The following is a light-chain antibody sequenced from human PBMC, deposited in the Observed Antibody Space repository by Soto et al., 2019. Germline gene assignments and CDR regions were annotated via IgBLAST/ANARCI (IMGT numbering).Light chain of an antibody. CDR2: GAS. CDR3: QQYGGAFIT. J-gene: IGKJ3*01. V-gene: IGKV3-20*01. CDR1: QTIPSSY. Sequence: EVGVTQSPGTLSLSPGERATLSCRTSQTIPSSYLAWYQQKPGQAPRVVIYGASNRATGVPDRFSGSGSETDFTLTISRLEPEDFAVYYCQQYGGAFITFGPGTKV.